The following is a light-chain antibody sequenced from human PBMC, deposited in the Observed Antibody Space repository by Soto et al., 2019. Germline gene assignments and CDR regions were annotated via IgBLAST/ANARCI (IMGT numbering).Light chain of an antibody. Sequence: EIVLTQSPATLSLSPGERATLSCRSSHTVGTYLAWYQKKPGQAPRLLIYGSSNRATGTPARFTGSGSGTEFSLTISSLVPFDSAIDYYHQRTNGPPLFTFGPGTKVEIK. J-gene: IGKJ3*01. V-gene: IGKV3-11*01. CDR1: HTVGTY. CDR2: GSS. CDR3: HQRTNGPPLFT.